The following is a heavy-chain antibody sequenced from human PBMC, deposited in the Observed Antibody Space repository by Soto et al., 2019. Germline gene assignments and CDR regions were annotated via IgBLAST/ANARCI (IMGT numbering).Heavy chain of an antibody. V-gene: IGHV4-59*01. J-gene: IGHJ3*02. CDR1: GGSISSYF. Sequence: KPSETLSLTCTVSGGSISSYFLHWIRQAPGKGLEWIGYMYFNESSNYNPSLKSRVTISLDTSKSLFSLKLNSVTAADTAVYYCARDHKEAFDIWGQGTLVTVSS. CDR3: ARDHKEAFDI. CDR2: MYFNESS.